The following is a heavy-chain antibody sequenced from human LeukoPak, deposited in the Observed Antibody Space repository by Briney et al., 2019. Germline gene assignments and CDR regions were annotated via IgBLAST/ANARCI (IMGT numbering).Heavy chain of an antibody. CDR1: RFTFSSYS. Sequence: GGSLRLSCAASRFTFSSYSMHWVRQAPGQGLEWVALISYDGSNKYYADSVKGRFTSSRDNSKNTLYLQMNSLRAEDTAIYYCARDKRTLDAFDVWGQGTMVTVSS. J-gene: IGHJ3*01. CDR2: ISYDGSNK. CDR3: ARDKRTLDAFDV. V-gene: IGHV3-30-3*01. D-gene: IGHD2-2*01.